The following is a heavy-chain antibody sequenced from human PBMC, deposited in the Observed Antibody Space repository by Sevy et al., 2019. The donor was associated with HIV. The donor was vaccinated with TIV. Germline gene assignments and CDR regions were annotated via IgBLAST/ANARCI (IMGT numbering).Heavy chain of an antibody. V-gene: IGHV3-23*01. CDR2: ISGSGGST. CDR3: AKDLYYDSSGYYS. Sequence: GESLKISCAASGFTFSSYAMSWVRQAPGKGLEWVSAISGSGGSTYYADSVKGRFTISRDNSKNTLYLQMNSLRAEDTAVYYCAKDLYYDSSGYYSWGQGTLVTVSS. D-gene: IGHD3-22*01. J-gene: IGHJ4*02. CDR1: GFTFSSYA.